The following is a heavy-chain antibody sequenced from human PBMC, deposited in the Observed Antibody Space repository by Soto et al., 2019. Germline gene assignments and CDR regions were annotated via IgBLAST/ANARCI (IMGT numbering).Heavy chain of an antibody. D-gene: IGHD3-10*02. J-gene: IGHJ2*01. V-gene: IGHV4-34*01. Sequence: GLEWIGESKQSGSTNYNPSLKSRVTISLDTSKNQFSLKLSSVTAADTAVYYFFFFQAEDGIRDVRSVSALLLNRSSDL. CDR2: SKQSGST. CDR3: FFFQAEDGIRDVRSVSALLLNRSSDL.